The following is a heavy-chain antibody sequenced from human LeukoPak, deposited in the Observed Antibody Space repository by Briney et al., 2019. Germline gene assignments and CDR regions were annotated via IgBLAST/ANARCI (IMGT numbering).Heavy chain of an antibody. CDR3: ARDPYGDYGQYFDY. CDR2: IYHSGSI. D-gene: IGHD4-17*01. V-gene: IGHV4-38-2*01. J-gene: IGHJ4*02. CDR1: GYSIGSGYY. Sequence: PSETLSLTCAVSGYSIGSGYYWGWIRPPPGKGLEWIGSIYHSGSIYYNPSLKSRVTISIDTSKNQFSLKLSSVTATGTAVFYCARDPYGDYGQYFDYWAQGTLVTVSS.